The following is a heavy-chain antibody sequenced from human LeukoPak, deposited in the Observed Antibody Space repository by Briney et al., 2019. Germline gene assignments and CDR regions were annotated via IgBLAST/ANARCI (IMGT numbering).Heavy chain of an antibody. CDR2: IYYSGST. V-gene: IGHV4-59*01. CDR3: ARAPRVVDYYDSSKTYYFDY. Sequence: SAALSLSYAAGGGFISSYYWRWRRPPAGKGEGRGGFIYYSGSTNYNHTLKGRVTITRDRSKNKVSLKPSSVTAADTAVYYCARAPRVVDYYDSSKTYYFDYWGQGTLVTVSS. D-gene: IGHD3-22*01. CDR1: GGFISSYY. J-gene: IGHJ4*02.